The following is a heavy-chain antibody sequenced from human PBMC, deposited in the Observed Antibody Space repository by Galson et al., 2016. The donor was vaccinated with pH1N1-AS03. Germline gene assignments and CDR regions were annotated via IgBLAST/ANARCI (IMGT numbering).Heavy chain of an antibody. CDR1: GSSFTNYW. D-gene: IGHD3-10*01. Sequence: QSGAEVKKPGESLKISCKGSGSSFTNYWIAWVRQLPGKGLEWMGLIYPADSDARYSPSFQGQVTIAADTSNSTAYMQWNSLKASDTAMYYCARQRAVRAFDYWGQGTPVTVSS. V-gene: IGHV5-51*01. J-gene: IGHJ4*02. CDR2: IYPADSDA. CDR3: ARQRAVRAFDY.